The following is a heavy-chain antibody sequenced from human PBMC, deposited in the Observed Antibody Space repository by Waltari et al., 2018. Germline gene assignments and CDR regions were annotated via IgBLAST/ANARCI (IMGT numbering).Heavy chain of an antibody. D-gene: IGHD6-19*01. V-gene: IGHV4-4*02. CDR1: GGSIGSSNW. CDR3: ASLVESGWGWFDP. J-gene: IGHJ5*02. CDR2: IYHSAST. Sequence: QLQLQESGPGLVQPSGPLSLTCAVSGGSIGSSNWSSWVCQPPGKGLEWIGEIYHSASTNYNPSLKSRVTISVDKSKNQFSLKMSSVTDADTAVYYCASLVESGWGWFDPWGQGTLVTVSS.